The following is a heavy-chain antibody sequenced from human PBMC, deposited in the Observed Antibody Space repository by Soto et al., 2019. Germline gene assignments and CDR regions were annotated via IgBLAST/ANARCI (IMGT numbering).Heavy chain of an antibody. J-gene: IGHJ4*02. V-gene: IGHV3-53*01. D-gene: IGHD5-12*01. CDR3: HGYGY. Sequence: EVQVVESGGGLIQPGGSLRLSCVVSRFTVSSTNYMSWVRQAPGKGLEWVSVIYSGGTTFYADSVKGRFTISRDNSKNTLYRQRNSLRAGDTAVYYCHGYGYWGQGTLVTVSS. CDR2: IYSGGTT. CDR1: RFTVSSTNY.